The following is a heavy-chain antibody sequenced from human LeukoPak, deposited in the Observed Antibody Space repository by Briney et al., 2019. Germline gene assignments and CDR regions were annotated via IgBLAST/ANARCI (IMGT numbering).Heavy chain of an antibody. D-gene: IGHD5-18*01. J-gene: IGHJ4*02. V-gene: IGHV4-59*01. CDR1: GGSISSYY. Sequence: PSETLSLTCTVSGGSISSYYWSWIRQPPGKGLEWIGYIYYSGSTNYNPSLKSRTTISVDTPKNQFTRKLSSVTAADTAVYYCAREYSYGLVYFDYWGQGTLVTVSS. CDR3: AREYSYGLVYFDY. CDR2: IYYSGST.